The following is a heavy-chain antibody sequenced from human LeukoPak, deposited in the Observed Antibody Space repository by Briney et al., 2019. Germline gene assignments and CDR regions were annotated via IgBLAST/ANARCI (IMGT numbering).Heavy chain of an antibody. D-gene: IGHD6-13*01. CDR3: ARHPEAGTIDY. V-gene: IGHV3-7*04. Sequence: GGSLRLSCAASGFPFSDFWMAWVRQAPGTGLEWVATIHRVGSEKYYVDSVRGRVTVSRDNAKSSLYLQMNSLRAEDTALYYCARHPEAGTIDYWGQGALVTVSS. J-gene: IGHJ4*02. CDR1: GFPFSDFW. CDR2: IHRVGSEK.